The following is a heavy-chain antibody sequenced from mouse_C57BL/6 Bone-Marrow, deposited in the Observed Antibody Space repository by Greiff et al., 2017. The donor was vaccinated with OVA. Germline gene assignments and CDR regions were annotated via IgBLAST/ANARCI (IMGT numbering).Heavy chain of an antibody. CDR1: GFSLTSYG. V-gene: IGHV2-2*01. CDR3: ARKGTTVVARYAMDY. J-gene: IGHJ4*01. Sequence: VHLVESGPGLVQPSQSLSITCTVSGFSLTSYGVHWVRQSPGKGLEWLGVIWSGGSTDYNAAFISRLSISKDNSKSQVFFKMNSLQADDTAIYYCARKGTTVVARYAMDYWGQGTSVTVSS. D-gene: IGHD1-1*01. CDR2: IWSGGST.